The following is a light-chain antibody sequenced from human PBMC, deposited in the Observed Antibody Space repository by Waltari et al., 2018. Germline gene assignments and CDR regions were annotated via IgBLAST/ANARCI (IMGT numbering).Light chain of an antibody. CDR2: DTS. Sequence: TIPCRTSQGVSSYLAWFQQKPGQAPRLLIYDTSNRATGIPARFSGSGSGTDFTLTISSLEPEDSAVYYCQQRSHWRTFGQGTKVEIK. CDR3: QQRSHWRT. V-gene: IGKV3-11*01. J-gene: IGKJ1*01. CDR1: QGVSSY.